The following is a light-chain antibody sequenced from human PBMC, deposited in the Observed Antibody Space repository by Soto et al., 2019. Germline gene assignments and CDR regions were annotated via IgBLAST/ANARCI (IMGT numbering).Light chain of an antibody. Sequence: QLVLTQSPSASASLGASVKLTCTLSSGHSSFAIAWHQQQPEKGPRYLMKLNSDGSHSKGDRIPERFSGSSSGAERYLPISCLQSEDEADYYWQTWGTGIKVFGGGTKLTV. CDR1: SGHSSFA. CDR3: QTWGTGIKV. CDR2: LNSDGSH. V-gene: IGLV4-69*01. J-gene: IGLJ3*02.